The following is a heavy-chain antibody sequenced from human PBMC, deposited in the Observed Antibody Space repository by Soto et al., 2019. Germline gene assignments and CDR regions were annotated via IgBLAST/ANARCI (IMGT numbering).Heavy chain of an antibody. J-gene: IGHJ4*02. CDR2: IYYSGST. V-gene: IGHV4-59*08. CDR1: GGSISSYY. CDR3: ALWVLEWLPHSFDY. D-gene: IGHD3-3*01. Sequence: SETLSLTCTVSGGSISSYYWSWIRQPPGKGLEWIGYIYYSGSTNYNPSLKSRVTISVDTSKNQFSLKLSSVTAADTAVYYCALWVLEWLPHSFDYWGQGTLVTVSS.